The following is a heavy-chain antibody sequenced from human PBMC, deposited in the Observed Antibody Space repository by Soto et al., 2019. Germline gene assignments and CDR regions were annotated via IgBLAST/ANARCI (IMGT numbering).Heavy chain of an antibody. V-gene: IGHV3-23*01. CDR3: AKEGLAVAGEEADFDY. CDR2: ISGSGGST. Sequence: EVQLLESGGGLVQPGGSLRLSCAASGFTFSSYAMSWVRQAPGKGLEWVSAISGSGGSTYYADSMTGRFTISSDNSKNTLYLQMNSLRAEDTAVYYCAKEGLAVAGEEADFDYWGQGTMVTVSS. J-gene: IGHJ4*02. D-gene: IGHD6-19*01. CDR1: GFTFSSYA.